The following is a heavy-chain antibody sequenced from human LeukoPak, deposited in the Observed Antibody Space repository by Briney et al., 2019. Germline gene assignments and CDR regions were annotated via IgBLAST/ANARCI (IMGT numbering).Heavy chain of an antibody. CDR2: IGGNGGST. CDR3: AKASSSWPPRYFYYYMDV. CDR1: GFTFSSYA. V-gene: IGHV3-23*01. D-gene: IGHD6-13*01. J-gene: IGHJ6*03. Sequence: PGGSLRLSCAASGFTFSSYAMSWVRQALGEGLEWVSAIGGNGGSTYYADSVKGRFTISRDNAKNTLYLQMNSLRAEDTAVYYCAKASSSWPPRYFYYYMDVWGKGTSVTVSS.